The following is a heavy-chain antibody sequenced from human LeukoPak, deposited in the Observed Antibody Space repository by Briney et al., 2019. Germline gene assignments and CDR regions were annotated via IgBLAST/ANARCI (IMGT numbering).Heavy chain of an antibody. CDR2: ISYDGSNK. CDR3: AKDPYSSRMEYFQY. CDR1: GFTFSSYG. Sequence: GRSLRLSCAASGFTFSSYGMHWVRQAPGKGLEWVAVISYDGSNKYYEDSVKGRFTISRDNSKNTLYLEMSSLRTEDTAVYYCAKDPYSSRMEYFQYWGQGTLVIVSS. D-gene: IGHD3-22*01. J-gene: IGHJ1*01. V-gene: IGHV3-30*18.